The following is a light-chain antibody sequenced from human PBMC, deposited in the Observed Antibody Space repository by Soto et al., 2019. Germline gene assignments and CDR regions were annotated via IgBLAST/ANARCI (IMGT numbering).Light chain of an antibody. CDR2: DAS. J-gene: IGKJ1*01. V-gene: IGKV1-5*01. CDR3: QQYNSYSGGT. CDR1: QSISNW. Sequence: DIQMTQSPSTLSASVGDRVTITCRASQSISNWVAWYQQKPGKAPKFLIYDASSLESGVPSRFSGSGSGTEFTLTISSLQPDDFATYYCQQYNSYSGGTFGQGTKVDIK.